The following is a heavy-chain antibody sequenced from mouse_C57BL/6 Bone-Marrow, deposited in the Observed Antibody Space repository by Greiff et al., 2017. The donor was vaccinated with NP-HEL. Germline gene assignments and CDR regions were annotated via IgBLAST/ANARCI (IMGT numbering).Heavy chain of an antibody. D-gene: IGHD2-4*01. CDR1: GFSLSTFGMG. V-gene: IGHV8-8*01. J-gene: IGHJ3*01. CDR3: ARIPIYYDYEAWFAY. Sequence: QVTLKESGPGILQPSQTLSLTCSFSGFSLSTFGMGVGWIRQPSGKGLEWLAHIWWDDDKYYNPALTSRLTISKATSKNQVFLKIANVDTADTATYYCARIPIYYDYEAWFAYWGQGTLVTVSA. CDR2: IWWDDDK.